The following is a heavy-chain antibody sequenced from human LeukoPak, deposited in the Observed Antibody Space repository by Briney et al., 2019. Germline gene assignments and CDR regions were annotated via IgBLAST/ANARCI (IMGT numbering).Heavy chain of an antibody. D-gene: IGHD6-19*01. Sequence: GGSLRLSCAASGFTFSSYSMNWVRQAPGKELEWVSSISSSSSYIYYADSVKGRFTISRDNAKNSLYLQMNSLRAEDTAVYYCARDTAVAGIRVNYYGMDVWGQGTTVTVSS. CDR3: ARDTAVAGIRVNYYGMDV. V-gene: IGHV3-21*01. CDR1: GFTFSSYS. J-gene: IGHJ6*02. CDR2: ISSSSSYI.